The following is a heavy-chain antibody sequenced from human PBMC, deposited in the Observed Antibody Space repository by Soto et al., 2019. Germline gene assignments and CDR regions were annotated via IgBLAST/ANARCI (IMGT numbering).Heavy chain of an antibody. V-gene: IGHV4-34*01. J-gene: IGHJ4*02. CDR2: INHSGST. CDR3: ARGDSSLYYFDY. Sequence: SETLSLTCAVYGGSFSGYYWSWIRQPPGKGLEWIGEINHSGSTNYNPSLKSRVTISVDTSKNQFSLKLSSVTAADTAVYYCARGDSSLYYFDYWGQGTLVTVSS. D-gene: IGHD6-13*01. CDR1: GGSFSGYY.